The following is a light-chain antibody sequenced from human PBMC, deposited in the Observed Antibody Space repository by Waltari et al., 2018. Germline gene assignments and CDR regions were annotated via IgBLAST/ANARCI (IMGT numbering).Light chain of an antibody. CDR1: QNVSTY. CDR2: DAS. V-gene: IGKV3-11*01. CDR3: QQRASWLT. Sequence: EIVLTQSPATLSLSPGERATLSCMASQNVSTYLAWYQQKPGQAPRLLMFDASKRATGTPSRFSGSGSVTDFTLTISSLEPEDFAVYYCQQRASWLTFGGGTRVDIK. J-gene: IGKJ4*01.